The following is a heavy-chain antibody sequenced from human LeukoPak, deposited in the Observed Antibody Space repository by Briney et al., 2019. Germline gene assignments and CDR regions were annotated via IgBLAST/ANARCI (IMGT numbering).Heavy chain of an antibody. CDR3: ARTPSQWGDFDY. CDR2: IYHSGST. CDR1: GGSISSGGYS. D-gene: IGHD3-16*01. V-gene: IGHV4-30-2*01. Sequence: SQTLSLTCAVSGGSISSGGYSWSWIRQPPGKGLEWIGYIYHSGSTYYNPSLKSRVTISVDRSKNQFSLKLSSMTAADTAVYYCARTPSQWGDFDYWGQGTLVTVSS. J-gene: IGHJ4*02.